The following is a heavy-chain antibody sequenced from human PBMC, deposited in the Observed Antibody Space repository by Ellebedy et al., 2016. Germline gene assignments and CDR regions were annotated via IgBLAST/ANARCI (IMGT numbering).Heavy chain of an antibody. D-gene: IGHD3-10*01. Sequence: GESLKISXAASGFTFSDYYMSWIRQAPGKGLEWISYIDTSGTIYYADSVKGRFTISRDNAENSLYLQMSSLRAEDTAFYYCAREAGTPPARALDYWGQGTLVTVSS. J-gene: IGHJ4*02. CDR2: IDTSGTI. CDR3: AREAGTPPARALDY. CDR1: GFTFSDYY. V-gene: IGHV3-69-1*01.